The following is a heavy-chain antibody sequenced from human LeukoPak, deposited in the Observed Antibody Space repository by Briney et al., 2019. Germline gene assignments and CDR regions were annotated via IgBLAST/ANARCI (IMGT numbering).Heavy chain of an antibody. Sequence: SETLSLTCTVSGGSINNYYWRWIRQPAGKGLEWIGRIYTRGSTNYNPSLNSRVTMSVDTSKNQFSLKLSSVTAADTAVYYCARGRYCSADICSGGDAFDIWGQGTMVSVSS. CDR1: GGSINNYY. D-gene: IGHD2-15*01. J-gene: IGHJ3*02. CDR2: IYTRGST. V-gene: IGHV4-4*07. CDR3: ARGRYCSADICSGGDAFDI.